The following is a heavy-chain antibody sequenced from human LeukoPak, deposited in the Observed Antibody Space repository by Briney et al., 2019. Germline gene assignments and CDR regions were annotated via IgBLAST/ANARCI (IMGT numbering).Heavy chain of an antibody. CDR1: GFTFSSYG. D-gene: IGHD3-22*01. CDR2: ISSSSSTI. J-gene: IGHJ4*02. CDR3: ARVLHRRNYDSSVYYGY. V-gene: IGHV3-48*01. Sequence: GGSLRLSCAASGFTFSSYGMTWVRQAPGKGLEWVSYISSSSSTIYYADPVKGRFTISRDNAKNSLYLQMNSLRAEDTAVYYCARVLHRRNYDSSVYYGYWGQGTLVTVSS.